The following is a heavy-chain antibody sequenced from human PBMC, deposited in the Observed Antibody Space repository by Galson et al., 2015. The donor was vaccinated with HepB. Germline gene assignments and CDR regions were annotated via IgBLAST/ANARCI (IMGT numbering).Heavy chain of an antibody. CDR1: GFTFSDYY. J-gene: IGHJ4*02. CDR3: ARSRTIFGVVKYYFDY. V-gene: IGHV3-11*06. CDR2: ISSSSSYT. Sequence: SLRLSCAASGFTFSDYYMSWIRQAPGKGLEWVSYISSSSSYTNYADSVKGRFTISRDNAKNSLYLQMNSLRAVDTAVYYCARSRTIFGVVKYYFDYWGQGTLVTVSS. D-gene: IGHD3-3*01.